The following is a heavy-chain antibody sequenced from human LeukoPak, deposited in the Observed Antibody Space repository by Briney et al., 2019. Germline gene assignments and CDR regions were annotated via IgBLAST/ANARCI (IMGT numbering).Heavy chain of an antibody. CDR1: GFTFSSYA. CDR2: ISGSGGST. Sequence: GGSLRLSCAASGFTFSSYAMSWVRQAPGKGLEWVSAISGSGGSTYYADSVKGRFTISRDNSKNTLYLQMNSLRAEDTAVYYCAKDQNPYYDFWSGYFFDYWGQGTLVTVSS. J-gene: IGHJ4*02. V-gene: IGHV3-23*01. D-gene: IGHD3-3*01. CDR3: AKDQNPYYDFWSGYFFDY.